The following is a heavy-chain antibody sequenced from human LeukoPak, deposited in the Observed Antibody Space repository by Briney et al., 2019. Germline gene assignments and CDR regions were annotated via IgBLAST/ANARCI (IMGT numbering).Heavy chain of an antibody. CDR2: IKQDGREK. J-gene: IGHJ3*02. CDR3: ARLSGYYYDSSGHYYVVGAGAFDI. Sequence: GGSLRLSCAAPGFTFSSYWMSWVRQAPRKGLEWVANIKQDGREKYYVDSVKGRFTISRDNAKNSLYLQMNSMRAEDTAVYYCARLSGYYYDSSGHYYVVGAGAFDIWGQGTMVTVSS. D-gene: IGHD3-22*01. CDR1: GFTFSSYW. V-gene: IGHV3-7*01.